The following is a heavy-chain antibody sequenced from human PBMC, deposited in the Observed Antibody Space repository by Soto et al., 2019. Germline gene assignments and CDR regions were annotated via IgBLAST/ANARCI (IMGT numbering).Heavy chain of an antibody. CDR2: ISGNGAST. V-gene: IGHV3-23*01. J-gene: IGHJ4*02. D-gene: IGHD2-21*01. CDR3: VKGMGSTCGAECYSRLADY. Sequence: PGGSLRLSCEGSGFTFDNYAMSWVRQAPGKGLEWVSIISGNGASTIYADSVRGRFAISRDNSKNTLSLQMNSLRAEDTAVYYCVKGMGSTCGAECYSRLADYWGQGTLVTVSS. CDR1: GFTFDNYA.